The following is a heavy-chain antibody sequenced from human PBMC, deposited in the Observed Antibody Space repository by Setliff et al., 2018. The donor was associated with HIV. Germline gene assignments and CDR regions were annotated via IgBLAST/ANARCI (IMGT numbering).Heavy chain of an antibody. Sequence: LRLSCAASGFTFSNAWMSWVRQAPGKGLEWVGRIRSKTDGGTTDYAAPVKGRFTISRDDSKNTLYLQMNSLRTEDTAVYYCTTDDIVVVTAISGGIDYWGQGTLVTVSS. CDR1: GFTFSNAW. J-gene: IGHJ4*02. CDR2: IRSKTDGGTT. V-gene: IGHV3-15*01. D-gene: IGHD2-21*02. CDR3: TTDDIVVVTAISGGIDY.